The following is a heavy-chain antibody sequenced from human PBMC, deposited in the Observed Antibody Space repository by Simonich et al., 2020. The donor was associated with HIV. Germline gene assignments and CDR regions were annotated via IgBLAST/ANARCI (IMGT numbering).Heavy chain of an antibody. V-gene: IGHV4-34*01. Sequence: QVQLQHWGAGLLKPSETLSLTCIVYGGSFSDFYWSWIRQPPGKGLEWIGDINHGGSTTHNPSLKRRITISEDSSKNQFSLNLSSVTAADTAVYYCARYTPAYSRGHWYFDLWGRGTLVTVSS. CDR3: ARYTPAYSRGHWYFDL. CDR2: INHGGST. J-gene: IGHJ2*01. CDR1: GGSFSDFY. D-gene: IGHD6-19*01.